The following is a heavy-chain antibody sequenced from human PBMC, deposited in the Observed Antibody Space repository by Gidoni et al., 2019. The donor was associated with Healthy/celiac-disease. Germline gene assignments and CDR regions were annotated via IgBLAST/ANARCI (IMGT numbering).Heavy chain of an antibody. V-gene: IGHV3-15*01. CDR3: TTDLYTSRYMVRGVIITRTTNADY. D-gene: IGHD3-10*01. Sequence: EVQLVESGGGLVKPGGSLRLSCAASGFTFSNAWMSWVRQAPGQGLEWVGRIKSKTDGGTTDYAAPVKGRFTISRDDSKNTLYLQMNSLKTEDTAVYYCTTDLYTSRYMVRGVIITRTTNADYWGQGTLVTVSS. CDR1: GFTFSNAW. CDR2: IKSKTDGGTT. J-gene: IGHJ4*02.